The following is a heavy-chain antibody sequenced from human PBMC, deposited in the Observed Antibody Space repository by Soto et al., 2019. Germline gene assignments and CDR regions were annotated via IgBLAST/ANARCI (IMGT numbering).Heavy chain of an antibody. Sequence: ASETMSLACTVSGGSISSGGYYWSWVRQHPGKGLEWIGYIYYSGSTYYDPSLKSRVTISVDTSKNQFSLKLSSVTAADTPVYYCASWRWELPGFYWGQGTLVTVSS. D-gene: IGHD1-26*01. CDR3: ASWRWELPGFY. V-gene: IGHV4-31*03. J-gene: IGHJ4*02. CDR2: IYYSGST. CDR1: GGSISSGGYY.